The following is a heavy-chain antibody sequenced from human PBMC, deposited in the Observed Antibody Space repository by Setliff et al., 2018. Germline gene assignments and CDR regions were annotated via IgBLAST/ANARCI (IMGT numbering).Heavy chain of an antibody. CDR3: ARDNTMVGATDY. Sequence: SETLSLTCTVSGDSISSYYWSWIRQPPGKGLEWIGRLHTSGSIDYNPSLKSRVTISVDTSKNQFSLRLRSVTAADTAVYFCARDNTMVGATDYWGLGTLVTVSS. J-gene: IGHJ4*02. D-gene: IGHD1-26*01. V-gene: IGHV4-4*08. CDR2: LHTSGSI. CDR1: GDSISSYY.